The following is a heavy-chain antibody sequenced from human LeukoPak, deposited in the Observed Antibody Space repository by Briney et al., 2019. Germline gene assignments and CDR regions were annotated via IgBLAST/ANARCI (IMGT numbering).Heavy chain of an antibody. V-gene: IGHV3-23*01. D-gene: IGHD3-10*01. Sequence: GGSLRLSCAASGFTFSSYAMSWVRQAPGKGLEWVSAIGGSGDSTYYTDSVKGRFTMSRDNSKNTLYLQMNSLRAEDTAVYYCVKGYSYFTRGSHYDYWGQGTLVAVSS. J-gene: IGHJ4*02. CDR2: IGGSGDST. CDR1: GFTFSSYA. CDR3: VKGYSYFTRGSHYDY.